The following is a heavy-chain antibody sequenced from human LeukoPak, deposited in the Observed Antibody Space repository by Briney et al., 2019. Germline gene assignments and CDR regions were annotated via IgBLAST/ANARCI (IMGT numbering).Heavy chain of an antibody. CDR2: VASDGSFK. D-gene: IGHD6-13*01. Sequence: SGGSLRLSCAASGFTFSSYAMHWVRQAPGKGLEWVAHVASDGSFKWYADSVKGRFTISRDTSRNTIFLQMNSLGPDDTAKYYCARDTSWSPFYWGQGTLVTVSS. V-gene: IGHV3-30*04. J-gene: IGHJ4*02. CDR1: GFTFSSYA. CDR3: ARDTSWSPFY.